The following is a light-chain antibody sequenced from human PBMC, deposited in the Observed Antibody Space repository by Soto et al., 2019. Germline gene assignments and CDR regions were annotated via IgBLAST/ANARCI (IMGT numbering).Light chain of an antibody. V-gene: IGKV1-5*03. CDR1: QSISSW. CDR3: QQYNSYPT. CDR2: KAA. J-gene: IGKJ1*01. Sequence: DIQLTQSPSFLSASVGDRVTITCRASQSISSWLAWYQQKPGKAPKLLIYKAASLESGVPSRFSGSGSGTEFTLTISSLQPDDFATYYCQQYNSYPTCGQGTKVDIK.